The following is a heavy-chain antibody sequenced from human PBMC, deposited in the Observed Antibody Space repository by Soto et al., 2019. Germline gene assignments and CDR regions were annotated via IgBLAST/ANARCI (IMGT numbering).Heavy chain of an antibody. D-gene: IGHD2-15*01. CDR2: ISYSGST. CDR3: TRRQGSYLDQ. J-gene: IGHJ4*02. Sequence: QVQLQESGPGLVKPSETLSLNCTVSGGSISSFYWSWVRQTPGKGLEWIGYISYSGSTNYNPSLNIRVTISVDTSKKQFSLKLTSVTTADTAVYYCTRRQGSYLDQWGQGTLVTVSS. CDR1: GGSISSFY. V-gene: IGHV4-59*01.